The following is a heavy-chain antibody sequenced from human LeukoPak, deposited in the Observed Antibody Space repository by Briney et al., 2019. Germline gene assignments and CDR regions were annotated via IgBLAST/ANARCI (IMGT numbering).Heavy chain of an antibody. CDR2: ISYDGSNK. V-gene: IGHV3-30*04. D-gene: IGHD6-13*01. CDR1: GFTFNSYA. Sequence: PGGSLRLSCAASGFTFNSYAMHWVRQAPGKGLEWVAVISYDGSNKYYADSVKGRFTISRDNSKNTLYLQMNSLRAEDTAVYYCARGAFGSSWYGACDYWGQGTLVTVSS. CDR3: ARGAFGSSWYGACDY. J-gene: IGHJ4*02.